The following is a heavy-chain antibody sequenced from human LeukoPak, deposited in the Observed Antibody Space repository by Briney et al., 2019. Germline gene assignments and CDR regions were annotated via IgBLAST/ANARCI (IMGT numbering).Heavy chain of an antibody. CDR2: ISAYNGNT. CDR1: GYTFTSYG. CDR3: AREGSIAVAGSNAFDI. D-gene: IGHD6-19*01. J-gene: IGHJ3*02. Sequence: ASVKVSCKSSGYTFTSYGISWVRQAPGQGLEWMGWISAYNGNTNYAQKLQGRVTMTTDTSTSTAYMGLRSLRSDDTAVYYCAREGSIAVAGSNAFDIWGQGTMVTVSS. V-gene: IGHV1-18*01.